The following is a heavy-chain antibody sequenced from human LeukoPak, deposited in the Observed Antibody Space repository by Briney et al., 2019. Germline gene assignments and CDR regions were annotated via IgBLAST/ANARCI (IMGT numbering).Heavy chain of an antibody. CDR3: ARSYYDFWSGYLPNDAFDI. CDR1: GYSFASYW. V-gene: IGHV5-51*01. J-gene: IGHJ3*02. CDR2: IYPGDSDT. Sequence: GESLQISCKGSGYSFASYWIGWVRQMPGKGLEWMGIIYPGDSDTRYSPSFQGQVTISADKSISTAYLQWSSLKASDTAMYYCARSYYDFWSGYLPNDAFDIWGQGTMVTVSS. D-gene: IGHD3-3*01.